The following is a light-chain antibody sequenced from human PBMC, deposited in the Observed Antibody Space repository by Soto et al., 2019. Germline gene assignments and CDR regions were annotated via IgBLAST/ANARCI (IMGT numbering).Light chain of an antibody. CDR2: EVS. Sequence: QSLLTQPASVSGSPGQSITISCTGTSSDVGGYNYVSWYQQQSGKAPKLMIHEVSNRPSGVSNRFSGSKSVNTASLTISGLQAEDEADYYCSSYTSSRAYVFGIGTKVTVL. V-gene: IGLV2-14*01. CDR3: SSYTSSRAYV. J-gene: IGLJ1*01. CDR1: SSDVGGYNY.